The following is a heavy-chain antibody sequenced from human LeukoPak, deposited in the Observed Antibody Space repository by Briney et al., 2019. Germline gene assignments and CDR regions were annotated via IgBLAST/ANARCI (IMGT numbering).Heavy chain of an antibody. Sequence: GGSLRLSCAASGFTFSSYWMHWVRQAPGKGLVWVSRIKSDGSTNYADSVKGRFTISRDNAKNTVSLQVNSLRAEDTGVYFCARAPSEIGGYYPEYFRHWGQGTLVTVPS. CDR3: ARAPSEIGGYYPEYFRH. J-gene: IGHJ1*01. V-gene: IGHV3-74*01. CDR1: GFTFSSYW. D-gene: IGHD3-22*01. CDR2: IKSDGST.